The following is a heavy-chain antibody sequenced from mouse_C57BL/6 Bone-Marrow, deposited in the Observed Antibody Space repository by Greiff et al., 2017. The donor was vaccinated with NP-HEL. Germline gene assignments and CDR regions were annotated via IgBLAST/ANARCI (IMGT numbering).Heavy chain of an antibody. V-gene: IGHV10-1*01. J-gene: IGHJ3*01. Sequence: EVKLVESGGGLVQPKGSLKLSCAASGFSFNTYAMNWVRQAPGKGLEWVARIRSKSNNYATYYADSVKDRFTISRADSESMLYLQMNNVKTEDTAMYCCGSPDGYYVRFAYWGQGTLVTVSA. CDR3: GSPDGYYVRFAY. D-gene: IGHD2-3*01. CDR2: IRSKSNNYAT. CDR1: GFSFNTYA.